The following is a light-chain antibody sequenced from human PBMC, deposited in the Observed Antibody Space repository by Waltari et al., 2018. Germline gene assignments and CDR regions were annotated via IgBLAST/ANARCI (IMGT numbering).Light chain of an antibody. CDR1: SSTIGSKS. Sequence: QSVLTQPPSASGTLGQRVSISCSGSSSTIGSKSVNWYQQVPGTAPKLLIYSTNHRPSGVPDRFSGSKSGTSASLAISGLQSEDEADYYCATWDDSLNGLFGGGTKLTVL. J-gene: IGLJ2*01. V-gene: IGLV1-44*01. CDR3: ATWDDSLNGL. CDR2: STN.